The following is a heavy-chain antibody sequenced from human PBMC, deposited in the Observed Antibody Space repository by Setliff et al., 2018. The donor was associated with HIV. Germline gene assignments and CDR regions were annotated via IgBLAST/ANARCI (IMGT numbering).Heavy chain of an antibody. J-gene: IGHJ4*02. CDR2: IPYSRGS. CDR3: ARGLSFYDPGGFDY. D-gene: IGHD3-22*01. V-gene: IGHV4-39*01. CDR1: GVSISGPIGITYY. Sequence: PSETLSLTCSVSGVSISGPIGITYYWDWLRQPPGKGLEWIGNIPYSRGSSYNASLKSRVTISLDTSKNQFSLKLSSVTAADTAVYYCARGLSFYDPGGFDYWGQGTLVTVSS.